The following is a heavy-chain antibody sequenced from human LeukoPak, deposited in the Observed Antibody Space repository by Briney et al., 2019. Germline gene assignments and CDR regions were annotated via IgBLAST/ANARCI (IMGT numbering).Heavy chain of an antibody. CDR1: GFTFSSYD. CDR3: ARGLWELLPPDWYFDL. Sequence: PGGSLRLSCAASGFTFSSYDMHWVRQATGKGLEWVSAIGTAGDTYYPGSVKGRFTISRENAKNSLYLQMNSLRAEDTAVYYCARGLWELLPPDWYFDLWGRGTLVTVSS. CDR2: IGTAGDT. V-gene: IGHV3-13*01. D-gene: IGHD1-26*01. J-gene: IGHJ2*01.